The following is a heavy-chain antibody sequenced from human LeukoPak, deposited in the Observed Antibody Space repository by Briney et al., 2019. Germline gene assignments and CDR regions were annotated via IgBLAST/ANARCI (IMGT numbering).Heavy chain of an antibody. Sequence: GGSLRLSCVASGFTFSISWVTWVRQAPGKGLEWVANIDKHGSGKYYVDSVKGRFAISRDYASNSVFLQMSSLRAEDTSVYYCARDGGWGYYDLWGQGTPVTVSS. D-gene: IGHD3-16*01. CDR2: IDKHGSGK. J-gene: IGHJ4*02. V-gene: IGHV3-7*01. CDR3: ARDGGWGYYDL. CDR1: GFTFSISW.